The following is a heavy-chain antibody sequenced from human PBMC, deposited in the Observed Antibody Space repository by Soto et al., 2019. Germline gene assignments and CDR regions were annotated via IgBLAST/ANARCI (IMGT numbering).Heavy chain of an antibody. CDR1: GFTFSNYG. V-gene: IGHV3-33*05. J-gene: IGHJ4*02. CDR2: LQYDGTYI. D-gene: IGHD4-17*01. CDR3: ARNPRPTYGDYADY. Sequence: QVQLVESGGTVVQPGTSLRLSCVASGFTFSNYGMHWARQAPGKGLEWVAYLQYDGTYIHYSDSLQGRFTISRDNSRNTLYRQMNSLRAEDTALDYCARNPRPTYGDYADYWGQGTLVTVSS.